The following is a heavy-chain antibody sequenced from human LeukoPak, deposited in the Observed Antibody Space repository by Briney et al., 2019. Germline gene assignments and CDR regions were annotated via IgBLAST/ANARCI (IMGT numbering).Heavy chain of an antibody. Sequence: ASVKVSCKASGGTFSSYAISWVRQAPGQGLEWMGRIIPILGTANYAQKFQGRVTITADKSTSTAYMELSSLRSEDTAVYYCARGTSGYSYGYYYYGMDVWGQGTTVTVSS. CDR1: GGTFSSYA. CDR2: IIPILGTA. CDR3: ARGTSGYSYGYYYYGMDV. V-gene: IGHV1-69*04. D-gene: IGHD5-18*01. J-gene: IGHJ6*02.